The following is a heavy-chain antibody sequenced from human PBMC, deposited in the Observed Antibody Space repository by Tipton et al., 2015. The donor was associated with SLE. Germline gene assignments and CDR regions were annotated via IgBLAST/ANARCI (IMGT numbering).Heavy chain of an antibody. CDR1: GGSITGGDYY. CDR2: IYYSGST. CDR3: VRDRIAAVPGAFDI. J-gene: IGHJ3*02. D-gene: IGHD6-13*01. V-gene: IGHV4-30-4*01. Sequence: TLSLTCTVSGGSITGGDYYWSWIRQPPGKGLEWIGYIYYSGSTYYNPSLKSRVTISVDTPKNQFSLKLSSVTAADTAVYYCVRDRIAAVPGAFDIWGQGTMVTVSS.